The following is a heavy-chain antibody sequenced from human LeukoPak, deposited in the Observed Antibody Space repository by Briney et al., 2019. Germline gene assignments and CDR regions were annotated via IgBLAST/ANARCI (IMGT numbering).Heavy chain of an antibody. CDR3: AKGGRYFDWLLDDY. CDR1: GFTLDDYA. V-gene: IGHV3-9*01. Sequence: PGRSLRLSCAASGFTLDDYAMHWVRQAPGKGLEWVSGISWNSGSIGYADSVKGRFTISRDNAKNFLYLQMNSLRAEDTALYYCAKGGRYFDWLLDDYWGQGTLVTVSS. CDR2: ISWNSGSI. D-gene: IGHD3-9*01. J-gene: IGHJ4*02.